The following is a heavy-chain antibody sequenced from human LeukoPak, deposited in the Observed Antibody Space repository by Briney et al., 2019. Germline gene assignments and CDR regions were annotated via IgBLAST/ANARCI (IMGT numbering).Heavy chain of an antibody. CDR3: ARDRGGTSCYGMDV. V-gene: IGHV3-30*04. D-gene: IGHD2-2*01. J-gene: IGHJ6*02. CDR2: ISYDGSNK. CDR1: XFXFSSYA. Sequence: XLRLXXXASXFXFSSYAXHWVRQAPGKGLEWVAVISYDGSNKYNADSVKGRFTISRDNSKNTLDLQMNSLRVEDTAVYYCARDRGGTSCYGMDVWGQGTTVTVSS.